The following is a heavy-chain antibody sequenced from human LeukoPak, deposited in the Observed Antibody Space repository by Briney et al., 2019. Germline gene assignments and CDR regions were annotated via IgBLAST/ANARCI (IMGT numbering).Heavy chain of an antibody. CDR1: GYSFTSYW. D-gene: IGHD1-26*01. CDR2: IYPGDSDT. V-gene: IGHV5-51*01. Sequence: GESLKISCKGSGYSFTSYWIGWVRQMPGKGLEWMGIIYPGDSDTRYSPSFQGQVTISADKSISTAYLQWSSLKASDTAMYYCASTTNLIVGANAFDIWGQGTMVTVSS. J-gene: IGHJ3*02. CDR3: ASTTNLIVGANAFDI.